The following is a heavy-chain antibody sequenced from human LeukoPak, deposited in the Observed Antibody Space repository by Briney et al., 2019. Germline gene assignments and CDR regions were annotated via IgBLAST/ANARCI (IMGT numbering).Heavy chain of an antibody. V-gene: IGHV3-33*01. CDR3: AREKNYDFSFDY. J-gene: IGHJ4*02. D-gene: IGHD3-3*01. CDR2: IWYDGSNK. Sequence: GGSLRLSCAASGFTFSSYGMHWVRQAPGKGLEWVAVIWYDGSNKYYADSVKGRFTISRDNSKNTLYLQMNSLRAEDTAVYYCAREKNYDFSFDYWGQGTLVTVSS. CDR1: GFTFSSYG.